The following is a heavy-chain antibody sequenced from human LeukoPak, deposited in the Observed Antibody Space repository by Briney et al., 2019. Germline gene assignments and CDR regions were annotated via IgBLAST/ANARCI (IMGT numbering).Heavy chain of an antibody. CDR2: INPNSGGT. Sequence: ASVKVSCKASGYTFTGYYMHWVRQAPGQGLEWMGWINPNSGGTNHAQKFQGRVTMTRDTSISTAYMELSRLRSDDTAVYYCARVAGYYYYYMDVWGKGTTVTVSS. J-gene: IGHJ6*03. CDR1: GYTFTGYY. V-gene: IGHV1-2*02. CDR3: ARVAGYYYYYMDV.